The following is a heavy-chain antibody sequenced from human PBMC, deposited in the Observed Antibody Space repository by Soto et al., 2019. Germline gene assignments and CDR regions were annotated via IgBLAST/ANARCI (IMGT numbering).Heavy chain of an antibody. V-gene: IGHV3-9*01. CDR2: ISWNSGSI. J-gene: IGHJ4*02. CDR1: GFTFDDYA. CDR3: ATGATLDY. D-gene: IGHD1-26*01. Sequence: HPGGSLRLSCAASGFTFDDYAMHWVRQAPGKGLEWVSGISWNSGSIGYADSVKGRFTISRDNAKNSLYLQLNSLRAEDTALYYCATGATLDYWGQGTLVTSPQ.